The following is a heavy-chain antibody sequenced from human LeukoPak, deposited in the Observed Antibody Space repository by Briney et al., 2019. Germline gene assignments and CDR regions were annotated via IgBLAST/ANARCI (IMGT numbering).Heavy chain of an antibody. CDR2: ISAYNGDI. V-gene: IGHV1-18*01. J-gene: IGHJ3*02. CDR3: ARSYFDWSTEMAFDI. Sequence: ASVKVSCKASGYTFTGYGISWVRQAPGQGLEWMGWISAYNGDINYAQKLQGRVTMTTDTSTSTVYMELRSLRSDDTAVYYCARSYFDWSTEMAFDIWGQGTMVTVSS. CDR1: GYTFTGYG. D-gene: IGHD3-9*01.